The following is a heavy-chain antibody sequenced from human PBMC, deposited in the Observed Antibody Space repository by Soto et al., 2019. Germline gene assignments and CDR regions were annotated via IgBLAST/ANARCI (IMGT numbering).Heavy chain of an antibody. V-gene: IGHV3-9*01. CDR1: GFTFDDYA. J-gene: IGHJ4*02. Sequence: GGSLRLSCAASGFTFDDYAMHWVRQAPGKGLEWVSGISWNSGSIGYADSVKGRFTISRDNAKNSLYLQMNSLRAEDTALYYCAKAHYTKGYCTNGVCPTPSHRFDYWGQGTLVTVSS. CDR2: ISWNSGSI. CDR3: AKAHYTKGYCTNGVCPTPSHRFDY. D-gene: IGHD2-8*01.